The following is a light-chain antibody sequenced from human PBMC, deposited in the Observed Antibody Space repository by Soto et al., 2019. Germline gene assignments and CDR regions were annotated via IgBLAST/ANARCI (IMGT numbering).Light chain of an antibody. J-gene: IGLJ1*01. V-gene: IGLV2-14*01. CDR1: SSDVGGYNY. CDR3: SSYTSSSTYV. Sequence: QSALTQPASVSGSPGQSITISCTGTSSDVGGYNYVSWYQQHPGKAPKLMIFEVSNRPSGVSNRFSGSRSGNTASLTISGLQGEDEADYYCSSYTSSSTYVFGTGTKLTV. CDR2: EVS.